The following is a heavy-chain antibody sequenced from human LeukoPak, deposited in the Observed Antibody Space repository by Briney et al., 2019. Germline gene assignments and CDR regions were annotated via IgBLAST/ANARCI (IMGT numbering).Heavy chain of an antibody. J-gene: IGHJ4*02. CDR1: GITLSNYG. CDR2: MSDSGGRT. CDR3: AKRGVVIRVILVGFHKEAYYFDS. V-gene: IGHV3-23*01. Sequence: GGSLRLSCAVSGITLSNYGMSWVRQAPGKGPEWVAGMSDSGGRTNYADSVKGRFAISRDNPKSTLYLQMNSLRAEGTAVYFCAKRGVVIRVILVGFHKEAYYFDSWGQGALVTVSS. D-gene: IGHD3-22*01.